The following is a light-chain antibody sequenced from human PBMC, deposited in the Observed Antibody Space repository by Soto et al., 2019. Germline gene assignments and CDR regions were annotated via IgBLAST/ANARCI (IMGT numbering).Light chain of an antibody. CDR1: SANIGAAYN. Sequence: QSVLTQPPSVSGAPGQRVTISCTGSSANIGAAYNVDWYQQLPGTAPKLLIYGNNNRPSGVPARFSGSKSGTSASLAISGLQPEDESHYYCAAWDDDLNGLVFGGGTKVTVL. J-gene: IGLJ3*02. CDR2: GNN. CDR3: AAWDDDLNGLV. V-gene: IGLV1-40*01.